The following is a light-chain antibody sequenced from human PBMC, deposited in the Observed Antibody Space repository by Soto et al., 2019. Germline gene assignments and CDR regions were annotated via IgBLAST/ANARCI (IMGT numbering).Light chain of an antibody. Sequence: QSALTQPASVSGSPGQPITISCSRTSSDVDDNDYVSWYQLRPGKAPKLIIYNVNIRPSGVSDRFSGSKSGNTASLTISGLQGEDEAEYYCASYKVFGGGTKLTVL. J-gene: IGLJ3*02. CDR2: NVN. CDR1: SSDVDDNDY. V-gene: IGLV2-14*01. CDR3: ASYKV.